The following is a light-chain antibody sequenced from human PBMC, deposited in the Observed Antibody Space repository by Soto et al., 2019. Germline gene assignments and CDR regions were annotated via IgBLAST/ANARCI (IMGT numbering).Light chain of an antibody. CDR3: QQYNTWPT. CDR2: SAS. CDR1: QSVSSN. J-gene: IGKJ2*01. V-gene: IGKV3-15*01. Sequence: EIVMTQSPGTLSVSPGERASLSCRASQSVSSNLAWYQQKPGQAPRLLIHSASTRATGIPARFSGSRSGAEFTLTISRLQSEDFALYYCQQYNTWPTFGQGTKVEIK.